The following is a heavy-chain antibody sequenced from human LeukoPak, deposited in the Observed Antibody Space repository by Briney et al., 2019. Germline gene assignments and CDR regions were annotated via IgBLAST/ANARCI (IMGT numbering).Heavy chain of an antibody. V-gene: IGHV3-21*01. J-gene: IGHJ3*02. D-gene: IGHD3-16*02. CDR3: AREELSYYDAFDI. CDR2: ISSSSSYI. CDR1: GFTFSTYS. Sequence: PGGSLRLSCAASGFTFSTYSVNWVRQAPGKGLEWVSSISSSSSYIYYADSVKGRFTISRDNAKNSLYLQMNSLRVEDTAVYYCAREELSYYDAFDIWGQGTMVTVSS.